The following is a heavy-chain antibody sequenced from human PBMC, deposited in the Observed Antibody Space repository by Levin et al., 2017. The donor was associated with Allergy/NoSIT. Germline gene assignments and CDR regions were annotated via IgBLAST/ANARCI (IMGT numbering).Heavy chain of an antibody. CDR1: GFTFSTYT. CDR3: AGYCSSTTCYIEYYYGMDL. Sequence: GGSLRLSCAASGFTFSTYTMNWVRQAPGKGLEWVSYISSSSDTIYYADSVKGRFTISRDNAKNSLYLQVGSLRDEDTAVYYCAGYCSSTTCYIEYYYGMDLWGQGTTVTVSS. D-gene: IGHD2-2*02. CDR2: ISSSSDTI. V-gene: IGHV3-48*02. J-gene: IGHJ6*02.